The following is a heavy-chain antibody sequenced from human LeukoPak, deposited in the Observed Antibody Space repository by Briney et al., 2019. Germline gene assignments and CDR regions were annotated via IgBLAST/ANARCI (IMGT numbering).Heavy chain of an antibody. D-gene: IGHD3-3*01. CDR2: IYDSGAT. Sequence: SETLSLTCAVSGGSISSSSSICWTWVRQPPGKGLEWIGEIYDSGATNYNPSLKSRVTMLLDKSKNQFSLKLSSVTAADTAVYYCARGSGFLDYNWLDPWGQGTLVTVSS. V-gene: IGHV4-4*02. CDR3: ARGSGFLDYNWLDP. J-gene: IGHJ5*02. CDR1: GGSISSSSSIC.